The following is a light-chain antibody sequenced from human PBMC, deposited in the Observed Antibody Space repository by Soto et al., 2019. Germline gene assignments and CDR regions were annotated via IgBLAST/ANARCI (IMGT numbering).Light chain of an antibody. CDR3: QQYNNWPLT. V-gene: IGKV3-15*01. J-gene: IGKJ4*01. CDR1: QSVSSN. CDR2: GAS. Sequence: DIVLTQSPGTLSVSPGERATLSCRASQSVSSNLAWYQQKPGQAPRLLIYGASTRATGIPARFSGSGSGTEFTLTISSLQSEDFAVYYCQQYNNWPLTFGAGTKVDIK.